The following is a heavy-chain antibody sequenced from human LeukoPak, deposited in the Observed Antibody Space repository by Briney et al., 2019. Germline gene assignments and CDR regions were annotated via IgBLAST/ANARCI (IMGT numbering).Heavy chain of an antibody. Sequence: PSETLSLTCTVSGGSIRSYYWSWIRQPPGKGLEWIGYIYYSGSTNYNPSLKSRVTISLDTSKNQFSLKLSSVTAADTAVYYCARHRGSPYSGSYYYFDFWGQGTLVTVSS. J-gene: IGHJ4*02. V-gene: IGHV4-59*08. CDR1: GGSIRSYY. CDR3: ARHRGSPYSGSYYYFDF. D-gene: IGHD1-26*01. CDR2: IYYSGST.